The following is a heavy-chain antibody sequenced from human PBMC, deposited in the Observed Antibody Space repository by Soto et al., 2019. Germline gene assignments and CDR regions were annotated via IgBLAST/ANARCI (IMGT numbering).Heavy chain of an antibody. CDR3: ARDAASSLDH. CDR2: CTPSSSSI. J-gene: IGHJ4*02. Sequence: GGSLRLSCAASGFTFKLYTMRWVRQAPGKGLEWVSFCTPSSSSISYADSVEGRFTISRDNARNSLYLQIHNLRAEDTAVYYCARDAASSLDHWGQGTLVTVSS. CDR1: GFTFKLYT. D-gene: IGHD6-13*01. V-gene: IGHV3-21*01.